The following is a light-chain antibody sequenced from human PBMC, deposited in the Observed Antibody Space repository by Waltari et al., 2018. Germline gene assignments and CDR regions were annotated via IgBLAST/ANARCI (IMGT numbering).Light chain of an antibody. V-gene: IGKV1-13*02. CDR1: QPISRY. Sequence: AIQMTQSPSSLSASVGYTVTITCRASQPISRYLNWFQQTPGKAPKLLIYDGSNLEDGVPSRFSGSGSGTEFALTISGLQSEDFATYFCLQYNTYPYTFGQGTKVEI. CDR2: DGS. CDR3: LQYNTYPYT. J-gene: IGKJ2*01.